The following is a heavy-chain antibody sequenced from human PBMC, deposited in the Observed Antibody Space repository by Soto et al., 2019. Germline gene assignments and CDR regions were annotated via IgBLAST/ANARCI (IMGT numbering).Heavy chain of an antibody. CDR3: TSHPQPYHFDISTWFDT. Sequence: SETLSLTCIVSGGSISSSSYYWGWIRQPPGKGLEWVGSIQLSGSPHHNPSLRSRVTMFLDTSKNQFSLGLSSVTPADTAVYYCTSHPQPYHFDISTWFDTWGQGTLVTVSS. D-gene: IGHD3-22*01. CDR1: GGSISSSSYY. J-gene: IGHJ5*02. CDR2: IQLSGSP. V-gene: IGHV4-39*01.